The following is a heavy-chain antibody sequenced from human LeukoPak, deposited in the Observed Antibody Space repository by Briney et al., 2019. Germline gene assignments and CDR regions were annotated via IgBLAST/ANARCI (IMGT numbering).Heavy chain of an antibody. CDR1: GYIFSHYA. D-gene: IGHD6-19*01. V-gene: IGHV1-2*04. Sequence: GASVKVSCKASGYIFSHYAMNWVRQAPGQGLEWMGWINPNSGGTNYAQKFQGWVTMTRDTSISAAYMELSRLRSDDTAVYYCARARGLVVPAAAGIAVAGTSAFDIWGQGTLVTVSS. J-gene: IGHJ4*02. CDR2: INPNSGGT. CDR3: ARARGLVVPAAAGIAVAGTSAFDI.